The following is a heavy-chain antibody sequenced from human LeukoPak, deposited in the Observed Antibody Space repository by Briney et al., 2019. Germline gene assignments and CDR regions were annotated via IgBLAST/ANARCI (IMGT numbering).Heavy chain of an antibody. Sequence: PSETLSLTCAVYGGSFSGYYWSWIRQPPGKGLEWIGEINHSGSTNYNPSLKSRVTISVDTSKNQFSLKLSSVTAADTAVYYCARGPPLLTYYYDSSGYCQYYFDYWGQGTLVTVSS. V-gene: IGHV4-34*01. CDR3: ARGPPLLTYYYDSSGYCQYYFDY. D-gene: IGHD3-22*01. J-gene: IGHJ4*02. CDR1: GGSFSGYY. CDR2: INHSGST.